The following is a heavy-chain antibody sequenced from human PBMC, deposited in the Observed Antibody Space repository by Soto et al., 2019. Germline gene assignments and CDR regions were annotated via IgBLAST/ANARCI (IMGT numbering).Heavy chain of an antibody. CDR3: TTDTGIAAAGTNYYYGMDV. CDR2: IKSKTDGGTT. CDR1: GFTFSNAW. D-gene: IGHD6-13*01. J-gene: IGHJ6*02. V-gene: IGHV3-15*01. Sequence: EVQLVESGGGLVKPGGSLRLSCAASGFTFSNAWMSWVRQAPGKGLEWVGRIKSKTDGGTTDYAAPVKGRFTISRDDSKNTLYLQMNSPKTEDTAVYYCTTDTGIAAAGTNYYYGMDVWGQGTTVTVSS.